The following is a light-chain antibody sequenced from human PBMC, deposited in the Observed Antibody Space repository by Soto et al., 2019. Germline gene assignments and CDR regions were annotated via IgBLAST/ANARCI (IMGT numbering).Light chain of an antibody. CDR3: QQYGSSQS. J-gene: IGKJ1*01. Sequence: DIVLTQSPATLSLSPGDRVTLSCGASQSVVGGYFAWYQQKPGLAPRLIIYDTSIRASGIPDRISGSGSGTHFTLTISRLEPEDFAVYYCQQYGSSQSFGQGTKVEIK. CDR2: DTS. CDR1: QSVVGGY. V-gene: IGKV3D-20*01.